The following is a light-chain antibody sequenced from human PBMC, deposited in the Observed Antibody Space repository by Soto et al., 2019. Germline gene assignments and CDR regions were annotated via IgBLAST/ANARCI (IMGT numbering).Light chain of an antibody. CDR3: QKYNSPPRT. CDR2: AAS. V-gene: IGKV1-27*01. J-gene: IGKJ1*01. CDR1: QGISNY. Sequence: DIQMTQSPPSLSASVGDRVTITCRASQGISNYLAWYQQKPGELPKLVIYAASILQTGVPSRFSGSGSGTDISLTISSLQPEDVATYFCQKYNSPPRTFGQGTKVELK.